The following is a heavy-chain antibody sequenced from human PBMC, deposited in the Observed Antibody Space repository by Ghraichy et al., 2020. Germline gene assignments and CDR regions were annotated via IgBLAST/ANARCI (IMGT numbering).Heavy chain of an antibody. CDR3: ASGLGGNSPFDY. V-gene: IGHV3-53*01. CDR1: GFTVSSNY. J-gene: IGHJ4*02. CDR2: IYSGGST. Sequence: GESLNISCAASGFTVSSNYMSWVRQAPGKGLEWVSVIYSGGSTYYADSVKGRFTISRDNSKNTLYLQMNSLRAEDTAVYYCASGLGGNSPFDYWGQGTLVTVSS. D-gene: IGHD4-23*01.